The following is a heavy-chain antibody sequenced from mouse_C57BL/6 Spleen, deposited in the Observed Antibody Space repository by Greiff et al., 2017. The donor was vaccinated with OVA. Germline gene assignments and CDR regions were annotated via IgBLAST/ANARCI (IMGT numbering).Heavy chain of an antibody. CDR1: GFNIKDYY. D-gene: IGHD2-4*01. Sequence: EVKLQESGAELVRPGASVKLSCTASGFNIKDYYMHWVKQRPEQGLEWIGRIDPEDGDTGYAPKFQGKATMTADTSSNTAYLQLSSLTSEDTAVYYCTTAYDYDALWYFDVWGTGTTVTVSS. CDR2: IDPEDGDT. V-gene: IGHV14-1*01. CDR3: TTAYDYDALWYFDV. J-gene: IGHJ1*03.